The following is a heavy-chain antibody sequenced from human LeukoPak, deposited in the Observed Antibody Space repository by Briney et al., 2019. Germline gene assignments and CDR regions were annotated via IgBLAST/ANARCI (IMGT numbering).Heavy chain of an antibody. D-gene: IGHD6-19*01. Sequence: ASVKVSCKASGGTFSSYAISWVRQAPGQGLEWMGGIIPIFGTANYAQKFQGRVTITTDESTSTAYMELSSLRSEDTAVYYCASDHSGWLGLGYWGQGTLVSVSS. J-gene: IGHJ4*02. CDR1: GGTFSSYA. V-gene: IGHV1-69*05. CDR2: IIPIFGTA. CDR3: ASDHSGWLGLGY.